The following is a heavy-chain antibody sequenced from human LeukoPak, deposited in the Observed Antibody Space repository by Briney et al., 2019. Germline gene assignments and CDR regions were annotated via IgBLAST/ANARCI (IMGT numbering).Heavy chain of an antibody. V-gene: IGHV3-74*01. CDR2: INPDGTRT. Sequence: GGPLRLSCLASGLTFSNSGMHWVRQAPGKGLVWVSRINPDGTRTTYADSVKGRFTVSRDNAKNTVYLQMNSLRAEDTAVYHCVPSLGARDYWGQGTPVTVSS. CDR1: GLTFSNSG. J-gene: IGHJ4*02. CDR3: VPSLGARDY. D-gene: IGHD3-16*01.